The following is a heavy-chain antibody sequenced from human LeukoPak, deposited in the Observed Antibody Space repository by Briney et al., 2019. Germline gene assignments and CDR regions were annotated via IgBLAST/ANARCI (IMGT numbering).Heavy chain of an antibody. V-gene: IGHV3-30*18. D-gene: IGHD6-19*01. CDR2: ISYDGSNK. J-gene: IGHJ3*02. CDR3: AKDFGWLDAFDI. CDR1: GFSFSGYG. Sequence: PGRSLRLSCAASGFSFSGYGMHWVRQAPGKGLEWVAVISYDGSNKYYADSVKGRFTISRDNSKNTLYLQMNSLRAEDTAVYYCAKDFGWLDAFDIWGQGTMVTVSS.